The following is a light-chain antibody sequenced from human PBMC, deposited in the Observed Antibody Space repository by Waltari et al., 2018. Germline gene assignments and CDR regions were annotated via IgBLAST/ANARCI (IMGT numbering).Light chain of an antibody. V-gene: IGKV3-11*01. CDR1: ESVVSY. CDR3: QQRSHWPLT. Sequence: EIVLTQSPATLSLSPGERAILSCRASESVVSYLAWYQPGRGQAPRLLIYDASYRATGIPARFGGSGSGTDFTLTISGLEPEDFAVYYCQQRSHWPLTFGGGTKVEIK. CDR2: DAS. J-gene: IGKJ4*01.